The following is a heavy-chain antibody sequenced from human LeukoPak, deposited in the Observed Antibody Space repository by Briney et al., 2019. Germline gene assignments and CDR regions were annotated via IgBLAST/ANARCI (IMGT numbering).Heavy chain of an antibody. CDR2: MNPNSGNT. D-gene: IGHD3-10*01. Sequence: ASVKVSCKASGYTFTSYDINWVRQATGQGLEWMGWMNPNSGNTGYAQKFQGRVTMTRNTPISTAYMELSSLRSEDTAVYYCARAPPFYYYGSGSYYFDYWGQGTLVTVSS. CDR3: ARAPPFYYYGSGSYYFDY. CDR1: GYTFTSYD. V-gene: IGHV1-8*01. J-gene: IGHJ4*02.